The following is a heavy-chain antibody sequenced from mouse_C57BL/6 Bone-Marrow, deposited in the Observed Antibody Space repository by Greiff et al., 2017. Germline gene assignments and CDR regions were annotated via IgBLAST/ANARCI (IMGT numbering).Heavy chain of an antibody. D-gene: IGHD2-3*01. CDR3: ARSGGWLLRDFDY. J-gene: IGHJ2*01. Sequence: VQLQESGAELARPGASVTLSCKASGYTFTSYGISWVKQRTGQGLEWIGEIYPRSGNTYYNEKFKGNATLTADKSSSTAYMELRSLTSEDSAVYFCARSGGWLLRDFDYWGQGTTLTVSS. CDR1: GYTFTSYG. CDR2: IYPRSGNT. V-gene: IGHV1-81*01.